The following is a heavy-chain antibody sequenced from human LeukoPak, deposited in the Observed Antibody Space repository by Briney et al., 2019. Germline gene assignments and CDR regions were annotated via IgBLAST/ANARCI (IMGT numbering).Heavy chain of an antibody. Sequence: GGSLRLSCAASGFSFSGYWMGWVRQAPGKGLEWVSAITSSSTYIYYADSMKGRFTISRDNAENSLYLQMHSLRAEDTAAYFCARGEEKATINGLDFWGQGTLVTVSS. D-gene: IGHD5-24*01. CDR1: GFSFSGYW. J-gene: IGHJ4*02. CDR2: ITSSSTYI. V-gene: IGHV3-21*01. CDR3: ARGEEKATINGLDF.